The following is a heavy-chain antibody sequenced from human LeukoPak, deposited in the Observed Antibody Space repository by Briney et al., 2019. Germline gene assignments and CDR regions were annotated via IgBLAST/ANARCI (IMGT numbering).Heavy chain of an antibody. CDR2: MNPNSGNT. CDR1: GYTFTSYD. V-gene: IGHV1-8*01. J-gene: IGHJ4*02. D-gene: IGHD2-2*01. Sequence: ASVKVSCKASGYTFTSYDINWVRQATGQGLEWMGWMNPNSGNTGYAQKFQGRVTMTRDTSTSTVYMELSSLRSEDTAVYYCARTHRIYCSSTSCYRPYFDYWGQGTLVTVSS. CDR3: ARTHRIYCSSTSCYRPYFDY.